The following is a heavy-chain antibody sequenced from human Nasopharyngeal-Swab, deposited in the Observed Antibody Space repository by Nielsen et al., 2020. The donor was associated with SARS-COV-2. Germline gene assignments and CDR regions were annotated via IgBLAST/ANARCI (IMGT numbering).Heavy chain of an antibody. CDR1: GFTFSSYE. CDR3: ARVGYSYGYAQFDY. J-gene: IGHJ4*02. D-gene: IGHD5-18*01. CDR2: ISSSGSTI. Sequence: GESLKISCAASGFTFSSYEMNWVRQAPGKGLEWVSYISSSGSTIYYADSVKGRFTISRDNAKNSLYLQMNSLRAEDTAVYYCARVGYSYGYAQFDYWGQGTLVTVSS. V-gene: IGHV3-48*03.